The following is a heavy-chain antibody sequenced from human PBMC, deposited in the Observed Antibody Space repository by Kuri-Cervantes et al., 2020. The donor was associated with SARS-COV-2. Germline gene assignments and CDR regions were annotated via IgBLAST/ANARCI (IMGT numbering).Heavy chain of an antibody. Sequence: LTCAASGFKFSRTDMHWVRQAPGKGLEWVAFISYDGNNKKCIASGKGRFTISRDNSQNKLYLQMRSLRPEDTAMYYCAKDGAGAHDFWGQGTLVTDSS. J-gene: IGHJ4*02. CDR1: GFKFSRTD. CDR2: ISYDGNNK. V-gene: IGHV3-30*18. D-gene: IGHD4/OR15-4a*01. CDR3: AKDGAGAHDF.